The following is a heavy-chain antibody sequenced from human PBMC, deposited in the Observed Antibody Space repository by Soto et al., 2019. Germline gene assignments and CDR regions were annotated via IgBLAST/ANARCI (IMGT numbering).Heavy chain of an antibody. J-gene: IGHJ6*02. D-gene: IGHD2-2*01. CDR3: AREWIVVVPAARLDYYGMDV. CDR1: GGTFSSYA. Sequence: SVKVSCKASGGTFSSYAISWVRQAPGQGLEWMGGIIPIFGTANYAQKFQGRVTITADKSTSTAYMELSSLRSEDTAVYYCAREWIVVVPAARLDYYGMDVWGQGTTVTVSS. V-gene: IGHV1-69*06. CDR2: IIPIFGTA.